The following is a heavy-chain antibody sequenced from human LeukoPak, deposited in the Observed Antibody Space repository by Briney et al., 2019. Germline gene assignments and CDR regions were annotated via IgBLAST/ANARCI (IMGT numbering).Heavy chain of an antibody. Sequence: SETLPLTCSVSGVSISSYYWTWIRLPARKGLEWIGRIYSGGSTNYNPSLKSRVTMSVDTSKNQFSLRLTSVTAADTAVYYCAREFYYYDSSGDNWFDPWGQGTLVTVSS. CDR2: IYSGGST. CDR3: AREFYYYDSSGDNWFDP. D-gene: IGHD3-22*01. J-gene: IGHJ5*02. CDR1: GVSISSYY. V-gene: IGHV4-4*07.